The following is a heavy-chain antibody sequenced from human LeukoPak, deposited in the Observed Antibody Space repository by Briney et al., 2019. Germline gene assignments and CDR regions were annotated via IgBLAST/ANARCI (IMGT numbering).Heavy chain of an antibody. CDR3: ARTIAAQGVRGFDY. J-gene: IGHJ4*02. Sequence: GGSLRLSCAASGFTFSSYSMNWVRQAPGKGLEWVSSISSSSSYIYYADSVKGRFTISRDNAKNSLYLQMNSLRAEDTAVYYCARTIAAQGVRGFDYWGQGTLVTVSS. CDR2: ISSSSSYI. V-gene: IGHV3-21*01. D-gene: IGHD6-6*01. CDR1: GFTFSSYS.